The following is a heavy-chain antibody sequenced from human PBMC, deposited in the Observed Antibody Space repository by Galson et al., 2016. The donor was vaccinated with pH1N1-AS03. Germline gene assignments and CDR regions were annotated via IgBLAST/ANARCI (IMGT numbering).Heavy chain of an antibody. CDR2: LTTSTGDP. J-gene: IGHJ4*02. D-gene: IGHD6-13*01. Sequence: SGYTFTSHRIIWVRQAPGQGLECMGWLTTSTGDPTYAQGFTGRFAFSLDTSVSTAHLQMNSLRAEDTAIYYCAKERNDISAAVNYWGQGTLVTVSS. CDR3: AKERNDISAAVNY. CDR1: GYTFTSHR. V-gene: IGHV7-4-1*02.